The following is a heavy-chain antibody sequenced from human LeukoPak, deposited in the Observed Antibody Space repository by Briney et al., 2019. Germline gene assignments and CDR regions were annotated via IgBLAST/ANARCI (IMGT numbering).Heavy chain of an antibody. CDR2: IPSGSSYI. D-gene: IGHD1-26*01. CDR1: GFTFSSYN. V-gene: IGHV3-21*01. J-gene: IGHJ6*03. Sequence: GGSLRLSCAASGFTFSSYNMNWVRQAPGKGLEWVSSIPSGSSYIYYADSVKGRFTISRDNAKNSLYLQMNSLRAEDTAVYYCARDPYSGSYGNYYYYFMDVWGKGTTVTISS. CDR3: ARDPYSGSYGNYYYYFMDV.